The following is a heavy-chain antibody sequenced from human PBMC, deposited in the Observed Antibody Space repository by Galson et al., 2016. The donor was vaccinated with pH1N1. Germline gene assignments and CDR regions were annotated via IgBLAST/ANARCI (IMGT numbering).Heavy chain of an antibody. J-gene: IGHJ4*02. CDR2: INTGNGNT. CDR1: GYTFTSNA. V-gene: IGHV1-3*04. Sequence: SVKVSCKASGYTFTSNAIHWVRQAPGQRLEWRGWINTGNGNTKYSQNFQGRVTITRDTSASTAYMELSSLRSEDTAVYYCAKRTGRHFDYWGQGTLVTVSS. CDR3: AKRTGRHFDY. D-gene: IGHD1/OR15-1a*01.